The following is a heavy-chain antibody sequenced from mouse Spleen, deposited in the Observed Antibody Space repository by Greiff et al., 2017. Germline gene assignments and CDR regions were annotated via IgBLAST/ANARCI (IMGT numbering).Heavy chain of an antibody. Sequence: VQLQQPGAELVKPGASVKLSCKASGYTFTSYWMHWVKQRPGQGLEWIGEIDPSDSYTNYNQKFKGKATLTVDKSSSTAYMQLSSLTSEDSAVYYCARFTTATDYWGQGTTLTVSS. CDR3: ARFTTATDY. D-gene: IGHD1-2*01. J-gene: IGHJ2*01. V-gene: IGHV1-69*02. CDR1: GYTFTSYW. CDR2: IDPSDSYT.